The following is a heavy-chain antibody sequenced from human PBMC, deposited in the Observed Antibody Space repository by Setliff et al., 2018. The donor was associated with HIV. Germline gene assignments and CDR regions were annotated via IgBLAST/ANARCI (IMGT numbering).Heavy chain of an antibody. CDR3: ARRGMWSYETGGNPTATXXY. D-gene: IGHD2-8*02. CDR1: XXXXXGXG. V-gene: IGHV4-34*01. CDR2: IQHSGRT. Sequence: SETLSLTCAVXXXXXXGXGGGGSRQPQGKGRDWIGEIQHSGRTNYNPSIKSRVTTSVXXSKXQFSLXXSXVTAADTAVYYCARRGMWSYETGGNPTATXXYWGQG. J-gene: IGHJ4*02.